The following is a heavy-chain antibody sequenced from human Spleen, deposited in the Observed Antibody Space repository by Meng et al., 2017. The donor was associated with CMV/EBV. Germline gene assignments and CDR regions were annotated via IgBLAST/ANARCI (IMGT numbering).Heavy chain of an antibody. Sequence: SETLSLTCTVSGGSISSSSYYWGWIRQPPGKGLEWIGSIYYSGSTYYNPSLKSRVTISVDTSKNQFSLKLSSVTAADTAVYYCASSGYCSSTSCYTRAFDIWGQGTMVTVSS. CDR3: ASSGYCSSTSCYTRAFDI. CDR2: IYYSGST. V-gene: IGHV4-39*07. D-gene: IGHD2-2*02. J-gene: IGHJ3*02. CDR1: GGSISSSSYY.